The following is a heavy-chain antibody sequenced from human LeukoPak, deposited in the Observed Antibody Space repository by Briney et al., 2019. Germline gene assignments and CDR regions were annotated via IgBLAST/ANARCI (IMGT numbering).Heavy chain of an antibody. V-gene: IGHV1-2*06. CDR1: GYTFTGYY. J-gene: IGHJ4*02. CDR3: ARVSIRGYYYDSSGYYCY. CDR2: INPNSGGT. Sequence: ASVKVSCKASGYTFTGYYMHWVRQAPGQGLEWMGRINPNSGGTNYAQKFQGRVTMTRDTSISTAYTELSRLRSDDTAVYYCARVSIRGYYYDSSGYYCYWGQGTLVTVSS. D-gene: IGHD3-22*01.